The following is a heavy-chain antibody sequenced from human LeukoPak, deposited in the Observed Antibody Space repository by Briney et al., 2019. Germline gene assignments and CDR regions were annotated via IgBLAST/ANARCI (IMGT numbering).Heavy chain of an antibody. CDR2: INSAKDDI. V-gene: IGHV1-3*01. D-gene: IGHD1-26*01. J-gene: IGHJ4*02. CDR1: GHTFTKYP. CDR3: ARGRGSCSLDY. Sequence: ASVKVSCKASGHTFTKYPLHWVRRAPGQSLEWMGWINSAKDDIKYSQKFQDRVTITSDTSASTAYVELRRLASEDTAMYYCARGRGSCSLDYWGQGTLVTVSS.